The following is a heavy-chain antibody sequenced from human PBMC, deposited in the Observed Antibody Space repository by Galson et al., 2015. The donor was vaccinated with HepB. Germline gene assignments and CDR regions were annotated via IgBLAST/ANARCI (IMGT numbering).Heavy chain of an antibody. Sequence: SLRLSCAASGFTFSSYAMSWVRQAPGKGLEWVSAISGSGGSTYYADSVKGRFTISRDNSKNTLYLQMNSLRAEDTAVYYCAKGELDYYDSSGYYDYYYYGMDVWGQGTTVTVSS. CDR3: AKGELDYYDSSGYYDYYYYGMDV. D-gene: IGHD3-22*01. J-gene: IGHJ6*02. CDR2: ISGSGGST. V-gene: IGHV3-23*01. CDR1: GFTFSSYA.